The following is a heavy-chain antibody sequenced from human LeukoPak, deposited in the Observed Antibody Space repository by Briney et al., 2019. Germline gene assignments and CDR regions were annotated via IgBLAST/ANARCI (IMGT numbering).Heavy chain of an antibody. CDR2: IQYDGSNE. J-gene: IGHJ4*02. CDR1: RFTFSSYG. CDR3: AREGDILTGYCIDY. V-gene: IGHV3-30*02. Sequence: PGGSLRLSCAASRFTFSSYGMHWVRQAPGKGLEWVAYIQYDGSNEQYADSVKGRFSISRDSSRNILYLQMNSLRAEDTAVYYCAREGDILTGYCIDYWGQGTLVTVSS. D-gene: IGHD3-9*01.